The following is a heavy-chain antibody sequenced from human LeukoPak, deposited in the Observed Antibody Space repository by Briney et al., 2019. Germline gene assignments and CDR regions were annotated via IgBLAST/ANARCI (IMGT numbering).Heavy chain of an antibody. Sequence: GGSLRLSCAASGFTFSSYAMSWVRQTPGKGLEWVSTISDSGTNTLYADSVKGRFTISRDNSKNTLYLQMNSLRAEDTAVYYCAKGASLGDPSDYWGQGTLVTVSS. CDR1: GFTFSSYA. D-gene: IGHD2-21*02. CDR2: ISDSGTNT. V-gene: IGHV3-23*01. CDR3: AKGASLGDPSDY. J-gene: IGHJ4*02.